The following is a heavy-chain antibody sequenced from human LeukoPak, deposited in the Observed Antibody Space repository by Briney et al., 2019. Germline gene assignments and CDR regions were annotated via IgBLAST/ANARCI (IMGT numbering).Heavy chain of an antibody. CDR2: INHSGST. CDR1: GGSFSGYY. CDR3: ARVVARYYDFWSGLYYFDY. Sequence: SETLSLTCAVYGGSFSGYYWSWIRQPPGKGLEWIGEINHSGSTNYNPSPKSRVTISVDTSKNQFSLKLSSVTAADTAVYYCARVVARYYDFWSGLYYFDYWGQGTLVTVSS. D-gene: IGHD3-3*01. V-gene: IGHV4-34*01. J-gene: IGHJ4*02.